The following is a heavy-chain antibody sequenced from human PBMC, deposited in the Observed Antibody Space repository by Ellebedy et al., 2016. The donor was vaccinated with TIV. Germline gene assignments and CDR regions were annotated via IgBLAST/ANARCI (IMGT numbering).Heavy chain of an antibody. CDR2: IYYSGST. D-gene: IGHD2-21*01. CDR3: ARGCGGDCYSWFNP. J-gene: IGHJ5*02. CDR1: GGSISSYY. V-gene: IGHV4-59*08. Sequence: SETLSLXCTVSGGSISSYYWSWIRQPPGKGLEWIGYIYYSGSTNYNPSLKSRVTISVDTSKNQFSLKLSSVTAADTAVYYCARGCGGDCYSWFNPWGQGTLVTVSS.